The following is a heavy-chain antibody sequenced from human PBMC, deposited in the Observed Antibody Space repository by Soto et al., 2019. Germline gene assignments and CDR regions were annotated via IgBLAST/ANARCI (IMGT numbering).Heavy chain of an antibody. CDR2: ISYDGSNK. V-gene: IGHV3-30*18. J-gene: IGHJ6*02. CDR1: GFTFSSYG. Sequence: QVQLVESGGGVVQPGRSLRLSCAASGFTFSSYGMHWVRQAPGKGLEWVAVISYDGSNKYYADSVKGRFTISRDNSKNTLYLQMNSLRAEDTAVYYCAKDRGYCGGDGYSITPTPPDYYGMDVWGQGITVTVSS. CDR3: AKDRGYCGGDGYSITPTPPDYYGMDV. D-gene: IGHD2-21*02.